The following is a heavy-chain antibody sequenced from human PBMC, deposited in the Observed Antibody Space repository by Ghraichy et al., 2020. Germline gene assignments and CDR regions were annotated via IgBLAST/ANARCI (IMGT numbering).Heavy chain of an antibody. CDR1: GFTFSSYG. CDR2: IWYDGSNK. CDR3: ARDPRIIVVVPAAAMDV. Sequence: GGSLRLSCAASGFTFSSYGMHWVRQAPGKGLEWVAVIWYDGSNKYYADSVKGRFTISRDNSKNTLYLQMNRLRAEDTAVYYCARDPRIIVVVPAAAMDVWGQGTTVTVSS. V-gene: IGHV3-33*01. J-gene: IGHJ6*02. D-gene: IGHD2-2*01.